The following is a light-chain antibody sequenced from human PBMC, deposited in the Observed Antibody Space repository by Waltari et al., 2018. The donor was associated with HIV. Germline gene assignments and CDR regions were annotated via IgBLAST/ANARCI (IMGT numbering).Light chain of an antibody. CDR1: QSVSSN. Sequence: EIVMTQSPATLSVSPGERATLSCRASQSVSSNLAWYQQKPGQAPRLLIYGASTRATGIPARFSGSGSGTEFTLTISSLQSEDFAVYYCQQYLRWPLTFGGGTKVEV. V-gene: IGKV3-15*01. CDR3: QQYLRWPLT. J-gene: IGKJ4*01. CDR2: GAS.